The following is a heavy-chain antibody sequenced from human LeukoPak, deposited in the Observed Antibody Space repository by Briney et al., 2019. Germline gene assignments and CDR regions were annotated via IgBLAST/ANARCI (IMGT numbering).Heavy chain of an antibody. D-gene: IGHD2-2*01. CDR1: GFYFSSHG. J-gene: IGHJ4*02. V-gene: IGHV3-23*01. CDR3: AHGAMYQLDY. Sequence: PGGSLRLYCATSGFYFSSHGMSWVRQAPGKGLEWVSGIIGGAGSTYCADSVKGRFTISGDNSKNTLFLQMNSLRAEDTAVYYCAHGAMYQLDYWGQGTLVTVCS. CDR2: IIGGAGST.